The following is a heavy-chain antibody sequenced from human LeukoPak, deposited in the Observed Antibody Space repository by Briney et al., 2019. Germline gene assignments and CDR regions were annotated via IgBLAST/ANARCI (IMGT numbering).Heavy chain of an antibody. V-gene: IGHV3-15*01. Sequence: GRSLRLSCAASGFAFNNAWMNWVRQGPGKGLEWIGRIKSKTDGGTTDYAAPVKGRFTISRDDSKHTLYLEVNSLKTEDTAVYYCTTGNWGSFSYWGQGTLVTVSS. CDR2: IKSKTDGGTT. D-gene: IGHD7-27*01. CDR3: TTGNWGSFSY. J-gene: IGHJ4*02. CDR1: GFAFNNAW.